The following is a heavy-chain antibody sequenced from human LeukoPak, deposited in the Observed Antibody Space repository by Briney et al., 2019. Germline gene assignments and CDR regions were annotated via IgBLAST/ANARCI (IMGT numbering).Heavy chain of an antibody. CDR1: GYSFTSYW. CDR3: ARVDTAMVSYFDY. J-gene: IGHJ4*02. D-gene: IGHD5-18*01. V-gene: IGHV5-51*01. Sequence: GESLKISCKGSGYSFTSYWIGWVRQMPGKGLEWLGIIYPGDSDTRYSPSFQGQVTISADKSISTAYLQWSTLKASDTAMYYCARVDTAMVSYFDYWGQGTLVTVSS. CDR2: IYPGDSDT.